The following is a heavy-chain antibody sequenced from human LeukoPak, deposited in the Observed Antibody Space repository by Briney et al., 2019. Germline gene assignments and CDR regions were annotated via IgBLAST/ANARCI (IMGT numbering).Heavy chain of an antibody. CDR2: FYYSGST. V-gene: IGHV4-39*01. CDR3: ARLVGATDYFDY. CDR1: GGSISSSGYY. D-gene: IGHD1-26*01. Sequence: PSETLSLTCTVSGGSISSSGYYWGWIRQPPGKGLEWIGNFYYSGSTYHNPSLKSRVTISVDTSENQFSLKVRSVTATDTAVYYCARLVGATDYFDYWGQGTLVTVSS. J-gene: IGHJ4*02.